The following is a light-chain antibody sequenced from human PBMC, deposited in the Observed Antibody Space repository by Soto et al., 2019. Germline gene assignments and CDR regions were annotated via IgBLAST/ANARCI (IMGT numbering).Light chain of an antibody. V-gene: IGLV2-11*01. Sequence: QSSLARPRSLSGSPGQSNSLSCTATSSDVGGYNYVSWYQEQPGKAPKLMIYDVSKRPSGVPGRFAGSKSGNTASLTMSGLQAEDEADYYCCSYAGSYSYVFGTGTEVTVL. CDR1: SSDVGGYNY. J-gene: IGLJ1*01. CDR3: CSYAGSYSYV. CDR2: DVS.